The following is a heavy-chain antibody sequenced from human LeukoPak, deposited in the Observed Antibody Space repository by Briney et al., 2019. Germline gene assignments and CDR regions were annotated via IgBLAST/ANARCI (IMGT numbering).Heavy chain of an antibody. Sequence: SETLSLTCTVSGGSINNYYWSWIRQPPGKGLEWIGYIYYRGSTNYNPSLKSRVTFSVDTSKNQFSLKLNSVTAADTAVYYCAREGRVDSAVVLFDYWGQGTLVTVSS. V-gene: IGHV4-59*01. CDR1: GGSINNYY. D-gene: IGHD5-18*01. CDR3: AREGRVDSAVVLFDY. CDR2: IYYRGST. J-gene: IGHJ4*02.